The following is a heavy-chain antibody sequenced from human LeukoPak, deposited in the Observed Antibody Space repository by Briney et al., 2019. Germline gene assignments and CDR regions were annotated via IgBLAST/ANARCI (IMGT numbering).Heavy chain of an antibody. D-gene: IGHD6-6*01. J-gene: IGHJ4*02. CDR3: ARRGQLPDFDY. CDR1: GYSFTGYW. CDR2: IYPGDSDT. V-gene: IGHV5-51*01. Sequence: GESLKISCKGSGYSFTGYWIGWVRQMPGKGLEWMGIIYPGDSDTRYSPSFQGQVTISVDKSISTTYLQWNSLKASDTAMYYCARRGQLPDFDYWGQGTLVTVSS.